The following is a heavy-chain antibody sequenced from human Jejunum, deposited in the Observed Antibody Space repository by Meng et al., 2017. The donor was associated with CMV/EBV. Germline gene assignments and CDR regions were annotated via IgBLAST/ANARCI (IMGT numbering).Heavy chain of an antibody. V-gene: IGHV3-23*01. D-gene: IGHD2-15*01. Sequence: SCAASGFPFTTYAMTWVRQAPGKGLVWVSSISGCAVSSYYATSVKGRFTISRDNSKNILFLQIKSLRADDTAVYYCAKGRTLVALIDSWGQGTLVTVSS. CDR3: AKGRTLVALIDS. CDR1: GFPFTTYA. J-gene: IGHJ4*02. CDR2: ISGCAVSS.